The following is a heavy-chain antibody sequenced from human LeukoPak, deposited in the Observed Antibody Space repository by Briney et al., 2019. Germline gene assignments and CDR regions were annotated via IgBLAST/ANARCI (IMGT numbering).Heavy chain of an antibody. Sequence: GGSLRLSCAASGFTVSSNYMSWVRQAPGKGLEWVSVIYSGGSTYYADSVEGRFTISRDNSKNTLYLQMNSLRAEDTAVYYCARVVGSYYRYFDYWGQGTLVTVSS. CDR3: ARVVGSYYRYFDY. CDR2: IYSGGST. CDR1: GFTVSSNY. D-gene: IGHD1-26*01. J-gene: IGHJ4*02. V-gene: IGHV3-53*01.